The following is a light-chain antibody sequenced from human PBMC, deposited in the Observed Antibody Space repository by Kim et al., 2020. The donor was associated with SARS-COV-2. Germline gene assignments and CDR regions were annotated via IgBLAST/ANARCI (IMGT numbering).Light chain of an antibody. J-gene: IGKJ2*01. Sequence: STRSSSVGDRVIITCRASQSNSMWLAWYQQKPGKAPKLLISKASSLQSGVPSRFSGSGSGTECTLTISSLQPDDFATYYCQQYDNYFGQGTKLVI. V-gene: IGKV1-5*03. CDR3: QQYDNY. CDR2: KAS. CDR1: QSNSMW.